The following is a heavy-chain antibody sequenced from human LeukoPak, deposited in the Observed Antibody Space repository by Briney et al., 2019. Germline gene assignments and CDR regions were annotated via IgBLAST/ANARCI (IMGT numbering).Heavy chain of an antibody. CDR1: GFTSSRSW. D-gene: IGHD3-16*01. CDR3: AKLLGDVATFDY. V-gene: IGHV3-7*01. Sequence: PGQSLRLSCAASGFTSSRSWVTWVRQAPGTGLEWVASINQAGSVEHYMDSVKGRFTISRDNTNNSLFLQMNSLRAEDTVVYCCAKLLGDVATFDYWGQGTLVTVSS. CDR2: INQAGSVE. J-gene: IGHJ4*02.